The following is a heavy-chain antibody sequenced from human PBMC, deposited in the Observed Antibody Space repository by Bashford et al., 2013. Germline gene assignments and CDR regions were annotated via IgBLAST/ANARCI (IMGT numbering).Heavy chain of an antibody. CDR3: ARDGPDYGDFTPSWY. J-gene: IGHJ4*02. Sequence: ASVKVSCKASGYTFSTYGVSWVRQAPGQGLEWMGWISAYNGKTNLVQKFQGRVTMTTDTSTSTAYMELRSLRFDDSAVYYCARDGPDYGDFTPSWYWGQGNPGSPSPQ. CDR1: GYTFSTYG. V-gene: IGHV1-18*01. D-gene: IGHD4-17*01. CDR2: ISAYNGKT.